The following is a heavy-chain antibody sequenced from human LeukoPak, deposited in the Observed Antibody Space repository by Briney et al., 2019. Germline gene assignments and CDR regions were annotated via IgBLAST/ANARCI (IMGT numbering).Heavy chain of an antibody. Sequence: GGSLRLSCAASGFTFDDYAMHWVRQAPGKGLEWVSGISWNSGTIGYADSVKGRFTISRDNAKNSLYLQMNSLRSDDTAVYYCARDCGGDCYDFSHWFDPWGQGTLVTVSS. CDR2: ISWNSGTI. J-gene: IGHJ5*02. CDR1: GFTFDDYA. V-gene: IGHV3-9*01. D-gene: IGHD2-21*02. CDR3: ARDCGGDCYDFSHWFDP.